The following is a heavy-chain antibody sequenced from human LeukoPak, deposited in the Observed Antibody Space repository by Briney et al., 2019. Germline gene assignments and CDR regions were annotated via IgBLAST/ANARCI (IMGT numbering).Heavy chain of an antibody. Sequence: ASVKVSCKASGYTFTGYYMHWVRQAPGQGLEWMGWINPNSGGTNYAQKFQGRVTMTRDTSISTAYMELSRLRSDDTAVYYCATHIVVVVSKYYMDVWGKGTTVTVSS. CDR1: GYTFTGYY. CDR3: ATHIVVVVSKYYMDV. D-gene: IGHD2-15*01. CDR2: INPNSGGT. V-gene: IGHV1-2*02. J-gene: IGHJ6*03.